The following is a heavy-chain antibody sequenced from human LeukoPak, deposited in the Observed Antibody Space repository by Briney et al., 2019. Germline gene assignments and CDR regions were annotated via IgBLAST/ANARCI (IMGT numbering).Heavy chain of an antibody. Sequence: PSESLSLTCNVSGGSISSTSYYWGWIRQPPGKGLEWIGCTYYSGTTYYSPSLKIRVTISVHTSKNQFSLKLSSVTAADTAVYYCARQQCNGGSCYSRATWFDPWGQGTLVTVSS. CDR2: TYYSGTT. D-gene: IGHD2-15*01. CDR3: ARQQCNGGSCYSRATWFDP. CDR1: GGSISSTSYY. V-gene: IGHV4-39*01. J-gene: IGHJ5*02.